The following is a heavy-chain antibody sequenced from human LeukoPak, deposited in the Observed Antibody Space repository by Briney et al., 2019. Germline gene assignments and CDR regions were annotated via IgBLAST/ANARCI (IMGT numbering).Heavy chain of an antibody. D-gene: IGHD6-19*01. J-gene: IGHJ4*02. Sequence: GRSLRLSCAASGFTFSSYGMHWVRQAPGKGLEGVAVIWYDGSNKYYADSVKGRFTISRDNSKNTLYLQMNSLRAEDTAVYYCARDGRRIAVAGTFFDYWGQGTLVTVSS. CDR2: IWYDGSNK. V-gene: IGHV3-33*01. CDR3: ARDGRRIAVAGTFFDY. CDR1: GFTFSSYG.